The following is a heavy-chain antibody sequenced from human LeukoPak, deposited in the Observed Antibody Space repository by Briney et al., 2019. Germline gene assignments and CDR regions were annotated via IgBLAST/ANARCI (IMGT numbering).Heavy chain of an antibody. CDR2: ISYTGST. Sequence: SETLSLTCTVSGCSISNYYWRWIRQPPGGGLEWIGFISYTGSTNYNPYLQSRVTVSVDTTKNQSSLKVTSVTAADTAVYYCARTIKSGNYYWFDPWGQGNRVTVSS. CDR3: ARTIKSGNYYWFDP. D-gene: IGHD1-26*01. V-gene: IGHV4-59*01. CDR1: GCSISNYY. J-gene: IGHJ5*02.